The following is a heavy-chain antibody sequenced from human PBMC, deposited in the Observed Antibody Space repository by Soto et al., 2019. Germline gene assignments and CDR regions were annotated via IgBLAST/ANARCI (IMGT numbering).Heavy chain of an antibody. CDR3: GVDSSGYGNVFEL. CDR1: GASITNYY. D-gene: IGHD3-22*01. J-gene: IGHJ3*01. Sequence: QVKLQESGPGLVKPSETLSLTCTVSGASITNYYWGWVRQSPGGGLEYIGYMRYSGSSNYNPSLNSRVTISVDTSRSQFSLKLSSVTAAYTAVYYCGVDSSGYGNVFELWGQGTMVTVSS. V-gene: IGHV4-59*01. CDR2: MRYSGSS.